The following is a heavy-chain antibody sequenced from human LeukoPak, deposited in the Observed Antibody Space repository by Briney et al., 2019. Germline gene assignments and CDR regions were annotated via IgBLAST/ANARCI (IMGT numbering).Heavy chain of an antibody. D-gene: IGHD3-3*01. V-gene: IGHV3-23*01. CDR1: GFTFNNYA. J-gene: IGHJ1*01. CDR3: AQAEKRESGHRFQH. CDR2: ISGTGGST. Sequence: PGGSLRLSCAASGFTFNNYAMNWVRQGPGEGLEWVSAISGTGGSTYYADSVKGRLTISRDNSKNTLYLQMNSLRADDTAVYYCAQAEKRESGHRFQHWGQGILVTVSS.